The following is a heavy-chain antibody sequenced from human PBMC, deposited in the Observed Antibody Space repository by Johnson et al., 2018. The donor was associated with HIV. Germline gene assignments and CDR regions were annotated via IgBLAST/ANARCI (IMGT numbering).Heavy chain of an antibody. Sequence: EVQLVESGGGLVQPGGSLRLSCAASGFTFSSYAMSWVRQAPGKGLEWVSAISGSGGSTYYADSVKGRFTISRDNSKNTLYLQMNSLRAEDTAVYYCARDRGYSSSSANAFDIWGQGTMVTVSS. CDR1: GFTFSSYA. J-gene: IGHJ3*02. D-gene: IGHD6-6*01. V-gene: IGHV3-23*04. CDR3: ARDRGYSSSSANAFDI. CDR2: ISGSGGST.